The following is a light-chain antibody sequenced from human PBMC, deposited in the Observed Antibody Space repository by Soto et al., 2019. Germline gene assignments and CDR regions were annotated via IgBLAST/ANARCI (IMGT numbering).Light chain of an antibody. V-gene: IGKV3-11*01. CDR3: QQYNNWPPGT. CDR1: QSVGKY. CDR2: DAS. Sequence: EIVMTQSPATLSLSPGERATLSCRASQSVGKYLVWYQQKPGQAPRLLIYDASNRATGIPARFSGSGSGTDFTLTISSLEPEDFAVYYCQQYNNWPPGTFGQGTKVDIK. J-gene: IGKJ1*01.